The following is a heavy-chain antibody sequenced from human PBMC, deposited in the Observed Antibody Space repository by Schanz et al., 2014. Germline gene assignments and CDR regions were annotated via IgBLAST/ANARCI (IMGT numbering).Heavy chain of an antibody. D-gene: IGHD6-13*01. CDR2: ISGSGGST. J-gene: IGHJ4*02. Sequence: EMQLLESGGGLVQPGGSLRLSCAGSGFTFSNYAMTWVRQAPGKGLEWVSAISGSGGSTYYADSVKGRFTISRDNSKSTLYLQMSSLRAEDTAVYYCAKSQGSSFDSWGQGTLVTVSS. CDR1: GFTFSNYA. CDR3: AKSQGSSFDS. V-gene: IGHV3-23*01.